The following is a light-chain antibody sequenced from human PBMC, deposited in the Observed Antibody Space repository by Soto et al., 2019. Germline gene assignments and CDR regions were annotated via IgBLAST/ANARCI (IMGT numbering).Light chain of an antibody. CDR3: QQSYSTPPT. CDR1: QSVSRY. CDR2: HAS. Sequence: EIVLTQSPATLPLSPGERATLSCRASQSVSRYLAWYQQKPGQAPRLLIYHASNRATGIPARFSGSGSGTDFTLTISSLQPEDFATYYCQQSYSTPPTFGQGTKVDI. V-gene: IGKV3-11*01. J-gene: IGKJ1*01.